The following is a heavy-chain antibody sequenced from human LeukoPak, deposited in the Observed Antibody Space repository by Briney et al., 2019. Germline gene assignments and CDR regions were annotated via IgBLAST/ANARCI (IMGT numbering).Heavy chain of an antibody. Sequence: TSETLSLTCTVSGGSISSYYWGWNRQPPGKGLEWIGYIYYSGSTNYNPSLKSRVTISLDTSKNQFSLKLSSVPAADTAVYYCARQGGGFWYFDLWGRGTLVTVPS. V-gene: IGHV4-59*08. D-gene: IGHD6-25*01. CDR3: ARQGGGFWYFDL. CDR1: GGSISSYY. CDR2: IYYSGST. J-gene: IGHJ2*01.